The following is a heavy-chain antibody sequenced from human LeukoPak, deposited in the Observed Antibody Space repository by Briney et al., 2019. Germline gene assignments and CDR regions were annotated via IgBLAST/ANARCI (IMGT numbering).Heavy chain of an antibody. D-gene: IGHD2-8*02. Sequence: GASVKVSCKASGYTXTNYYMHWVRQAPGQGLEWIGLINPTGTGTNYAQKFRGRVTMTRDTSTTTVYMELSSLRSEDTAVYYCAREESGGYFDYWGQGTLVAVSS. V-gene: IGHV1-46*01. CDR3: AREESGGYFDY. J-gene: IGHJ4*02. CDR2: INPTGTGT. CDR1: GYTXTNYY.